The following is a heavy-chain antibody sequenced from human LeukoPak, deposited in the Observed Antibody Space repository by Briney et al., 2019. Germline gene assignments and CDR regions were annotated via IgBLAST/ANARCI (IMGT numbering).Heavy chain of an antibody. CDR3: ARVWGDFWSGYLDY. D-gene: IGHD3-3*01. CDR1: GYTFTGYY. J-gene: IGHJ4*02. V-gene: IGHV1-2*02. Sequence: ASVKVSCKASGYTFTGYYMHWLRQAPGQGLEWMGWINPNSGGTNYAQKFQGRVTMTRDTSISTAYMELSRLRSDDTAVYYCARVWGDFWSGYLDYWGQGTLVTVSS. CDR2: INPNSGGT.